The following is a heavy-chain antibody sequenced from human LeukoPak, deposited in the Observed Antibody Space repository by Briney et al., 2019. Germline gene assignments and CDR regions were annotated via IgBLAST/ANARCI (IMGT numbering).Heavy chain of an antibody. Sequence: SSETLSLTCTVSGGSVNSGNYYWSWIRQPPGKGLEGIGYIYYSGSTNYNPSLKSRVTISVDTSKNQFSLKLSSVTAADTAVYYCARGRVRFDPWGQGTLVTVSS. D-gene: IGHD3-10*01. CDR1: GGSVNSGNYY. V-gene: IGHV4-61*01. CDR2: IYYSGST. CDR3: ARGRVRFDP. J-gene: IGHJ5*02.